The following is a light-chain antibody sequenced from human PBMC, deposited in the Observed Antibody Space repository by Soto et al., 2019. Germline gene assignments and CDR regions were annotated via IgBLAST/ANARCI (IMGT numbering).Light chain of an antibody. CDR3: CSYAGGSNV. J-gene: IGLJ1*01. CDR1: SSDVGSYKF. V-gene: IGLV2-23*03. Sequence: QSALTQPASVSGSPGQSITISCTGTSSDVGSYKFVSWYQQYPGKAPKLMIYEGSKRPSGVSDRFSGSKSGNTASLTISGLPAEDEADYFCCSYAGGSNVFGTGTKVTVL. CDR2: EGS.